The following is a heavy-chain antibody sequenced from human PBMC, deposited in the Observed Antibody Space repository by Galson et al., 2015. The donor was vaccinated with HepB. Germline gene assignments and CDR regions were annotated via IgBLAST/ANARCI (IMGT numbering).Heavy chain of an antibody. D-gene: IGHD3-22*01. Sequence: SLRLSCAASGFIFSEYYMNWIRLTPGKGLEWISYISTSSTYTNYADSVKGRFTISRDNARNAVYLQMNRLRVDDTAVYFCARKSFDSSNYYDRWGRGILVTVSS. V-gene: IGHV3-11*06. J-gene: IGHJ5*02. CDR1: GFIFSEYY. CDR3: ARKSFDSSNYYDR. CDR2: ISTSSTYT.